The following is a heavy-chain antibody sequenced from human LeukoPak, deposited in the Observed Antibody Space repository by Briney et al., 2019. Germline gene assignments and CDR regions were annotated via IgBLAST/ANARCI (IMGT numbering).Heavy chain of an antibody. J-gene: IGHJ3*02. D-gene: IGHD6-13*01. CDR3: ARERGQPGIAAARDAFDI. CDR1: GYTFTSYD. CDR2: MNPNSGNT. V-gene: IGHV1-8*01. Sequence: ASVKVSCKASGYTFTSYDINWVRQATGQGLEWMGWMNPNSGNTGYAQKFQGRVTMTRNTSISTAYMELSSLRSEDTAVYYCARERGQPGIAAARDAFDIWGQGTMVPVSS.